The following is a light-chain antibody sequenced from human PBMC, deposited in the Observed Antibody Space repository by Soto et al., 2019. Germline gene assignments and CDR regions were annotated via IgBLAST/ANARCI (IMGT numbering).Light chain of an antibody. CDR2: DAV. J-gene: IGKJ2*01. Sequence: PGERDTLSCGASQRVDNNYVAWYQQRPGLAPRLLIYDAVNRTTGIPDRFSGGGSGTHFTLTISSLEPEDVAVYYCHQYGNSRYTFGHGTKVQIK. CDR1: QRVDNNY. V-gene: IGKV3D-20*01. CDR3: HQYGNSRYT.